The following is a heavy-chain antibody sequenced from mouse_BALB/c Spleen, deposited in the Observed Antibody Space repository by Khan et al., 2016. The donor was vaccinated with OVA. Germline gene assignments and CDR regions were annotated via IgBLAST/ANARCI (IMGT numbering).Heavy chain of an antibody. CDR2: ISNGGSYT. J-gene: IGHJ3*01. V-gene: IGHV5-6*01. D-gene: IGHD1-2*01. CDR1: GFTFSSYG. Sequence: EVELVESGGDLVKPGGSLKLSCEASGFTFSSYGMSWVRQTPDKRLEWVATISNGGSYTYYPDSVKGRLTISRDNAKNTLYLQMSSLKSEETAMYYCARHRFTSAAAWFAYWGQGTLVTVSA. CDR3: ARHRFTSAAAWFAY.